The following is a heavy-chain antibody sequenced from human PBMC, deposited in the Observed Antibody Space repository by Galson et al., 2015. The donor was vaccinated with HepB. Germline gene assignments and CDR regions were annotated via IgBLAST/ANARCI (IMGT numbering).Heavy chain of an antibody. CDR1: GGTFSSYA. D-gene: IGHD2-21*01. Sequence: SVKVSCKASGGTFSSYAISWVRQAPGQGLEWMGGIIPIFGTANYAQKFQGRVTITADESTSTAYMELSSLRSEDTAVYYCARDRPPPSLAYCGGDCYSSYYYYYYMDVWGKGTTVTVSS. J-gene: IGHJ6*03. CDR2: IIPIFGTA. CDR3: ARDRPPPSLAYCGGDCYSSYYYYYYMDV. V-gene: IGHV1-69*13.